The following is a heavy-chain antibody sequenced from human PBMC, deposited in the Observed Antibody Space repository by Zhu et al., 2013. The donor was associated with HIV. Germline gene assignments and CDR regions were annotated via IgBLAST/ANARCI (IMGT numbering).Heavy chain of an antibody. CDR1: GFTFSSYA. J-gene: IGHJ4*02. CDR2: ISYDGSNK. Sequence: VQLVESGGGVVQPGRSLRLSCAASGFTFSSYAMHWVRQAPGKGLEWVAVISYDGSNKYYADSVKGRFTISRDNSKNTLYLQMNSLRAEDTAVYYCARDGSLHNFEWELLPHLLLGFDYWGQGTLVTVSS. D-gene: IGHD1-26*01. CDR3: ARDGSLHNFEWELLPHLLLGFDY. V-gene: IGHV3-30-3*01.